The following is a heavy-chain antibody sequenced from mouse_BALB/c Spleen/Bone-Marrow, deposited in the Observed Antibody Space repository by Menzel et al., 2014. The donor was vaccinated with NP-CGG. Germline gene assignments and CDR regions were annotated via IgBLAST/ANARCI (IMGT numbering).Heavy chain of an antibody. D-gene: IGHD2-4*01. Sequence: EVMLVESGGGLVQPGGSRKPSCAASGFTFSSFGMHWVRQAPEKGLEGVAYISSGSSTIYYADTVKGRFTISRDNPKNTLFLQVTSLRSEDTAMYYCTRKGALITHYYAMDYWGQGTSVTVSS. CDR1: GFTFSSFG. CDR3: TRKGALITHYYAMDY. V-gene: IGHV5-17*02. J-gene: IGHJ4*01. CDR2: ISSGSSTI.